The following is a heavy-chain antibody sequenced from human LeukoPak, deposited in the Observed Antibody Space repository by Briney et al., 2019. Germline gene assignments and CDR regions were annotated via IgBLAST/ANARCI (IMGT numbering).Heavy chain of an antibody. D-gene: IGHD2-2*01. Sequence: PGRSLRLSCAASGFTFSSYAMHWVRQAPGKGLEWVAVISYDGSNKYYADSVKGRFTISRDNSKNTLYLQMNSLRAEDTAVYYCAGTSCKGCWFDPWGQGTLVTVSS. CDR2: ISYDGSNK. V-gene: IGHV3-30-3*01. CDR1: GFTFSSYA. CDR3: AGTSCKGCWFDP. J-gene: IGHJ5*02.